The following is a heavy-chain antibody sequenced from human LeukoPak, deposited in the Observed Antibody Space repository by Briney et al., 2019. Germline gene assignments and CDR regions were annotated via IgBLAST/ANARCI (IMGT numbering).Heavy chain of an antibody. CDR2: INRNGNVN. J-gene: IGHJ6*02. V-gene: IGHV3-7*03. CDR1: GFTFSSYW. Sequence: GGSLRHSCAASGFTFSSYWMNWARQAPGKGLEWVASINRNGNVNYYVDSVKGRFTISRDNAKNSLYLQMSNLRAEDTAVYFCARGGGLDVWGQGATVTVSS. CDR3: ARGGGLDV. D-gene: IGHD3-16*01.